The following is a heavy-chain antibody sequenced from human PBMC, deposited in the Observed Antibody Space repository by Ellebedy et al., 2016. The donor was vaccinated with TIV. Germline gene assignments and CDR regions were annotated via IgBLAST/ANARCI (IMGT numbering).Heavy chain of an antibody. CDR1: GFTFSSYS. Sequence: GESLKTSCAASGFTFSSYSMTWVRQAPGKGLEWVSSISSSSSYIYYADSVKGRFTISRDNAKNSLYLQMNSLRAEDTAVYYCTSWDYSGSYSLLDAFDIWGQGTMVTVSS. D-gene: IGHD1-26*01. CDR2: ISSSSSYI. V-gene: IGHV3-21*01. J-gene: IGHJ3*02. CDR3: TSWDYSGSYSLLDAFDI.